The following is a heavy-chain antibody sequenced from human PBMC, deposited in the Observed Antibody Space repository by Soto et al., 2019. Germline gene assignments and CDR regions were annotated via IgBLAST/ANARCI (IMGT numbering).Heavy chain of an antibody. Sequence: ASVKVYCKGSGYTFTSYGISWVRQAPGQGLEWMGWISAYNGNTNYAQKLQGRVTMTTDTSTSTAYMELRSLRSDDTAVYYCARVDSSGYAVDYWGQGTLVTVSS. J-gene: IGHJ4*02. V-gene: IGHV1-18*01. CDR2: ISAYNGNT. D-gene: IGHD3-22*01. CDR1: GYTFTSYG. CDR3: ARVDSSGYAVDY.